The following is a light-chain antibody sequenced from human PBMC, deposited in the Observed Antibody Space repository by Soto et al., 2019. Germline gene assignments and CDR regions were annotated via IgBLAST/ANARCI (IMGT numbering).Light chain of an antibody. CDR3: SSYAGSTVV. J-gene: IGLJ2*01. Sequence: QSVLTQPPSASGSPGQSVTISCTGISSDVGGYNYVSWYQQHPGKAPKLMIYEVSKRPSGVPDRFSGSKSGNTASLTVSGLQAEDEADYYCSSYAGSTVVFGGGTKVTVL. V-gene: IGLV2-8*01. CDR1: SSDVGGYNY. CDR2: EVS.